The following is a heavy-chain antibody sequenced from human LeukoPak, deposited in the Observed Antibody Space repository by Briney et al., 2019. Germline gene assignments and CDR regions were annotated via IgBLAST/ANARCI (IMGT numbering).Heavy chain of an antibody. CDR2: ISSSSSYI. J-gene: IGHJ4*02. CDR3: AKSYYGSGSYRKDYFDY. Sequence: GGSLRLSCAASGFTFSSYSMTWVRQAPGKGLEWVSSISSSSSYIYYADSVKGRFTISRDNAKNSLYLQMNSLRAEDTAVYYCAKSYYGSGSYRKDYFDYWGQGTLVTVSS. V-gene: IGHV3-21*04. D-gene: IGHD3-10*01. CDR1: GFTFSSYS.